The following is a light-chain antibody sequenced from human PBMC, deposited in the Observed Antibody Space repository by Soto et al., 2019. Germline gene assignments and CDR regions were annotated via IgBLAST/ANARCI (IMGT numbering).Light chain of an antibody. CDR3: QPYSIWRT. CDR1: QSVSSN. CDR2: GAS. V-gene: IGKV3-15*01. Sequence: DIVLTQSPGTLSLSPGERATLSFRASQSVSSNLAWYQQKPGKAHRLLIYGASTRDTGIPARFSGSGSGTEFTLTISSLQSEDFAVYYCQPYSIWRTFGQGTKVDI. J-gene: IGKJ1*01.